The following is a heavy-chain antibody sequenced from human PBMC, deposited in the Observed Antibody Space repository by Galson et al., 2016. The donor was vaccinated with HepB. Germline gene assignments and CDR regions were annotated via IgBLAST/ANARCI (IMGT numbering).Heavy chain of an antibody. J-gene: IGHJ6*02. D-gene: IGHD2/OR15-2a*01. V-gene: IGHV3-7*03. Sequence: SLRLSCAVSGFNFKNYWLNWVRQAPGKGLEWVANIKQDGSETFYLDSVEGRFTISRDNDKNSVYLQMNSLRAGDTAIYYCARGLADTAYESWKYGNYQDYYGMDVWGQGTTVTVYS. CDR1: GFNFKNYW. CDR2: IKQDGSET. CDR3: ARGLADTAYESWKYGNYQDYYGMDV.